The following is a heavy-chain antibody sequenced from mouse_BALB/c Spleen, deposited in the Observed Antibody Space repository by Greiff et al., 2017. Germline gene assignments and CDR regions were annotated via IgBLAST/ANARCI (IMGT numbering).Heavy chain of an antibody. CDR3: ARYRGYDDAMDY. Sequence: EVQLQQSGPSLVKPSQTLSLTCSVTGDSITSGYWNWIRKFPGNKLEYMGYISYSGSTYYNPSLKSRISITRDTSKNQYYLQLHSVTTEDTATSYCARYRGYDDAMDYWGQGTSVTVSS. CDR2: ISYSGST. V-gene: IGHV3-8*02. D-gene: IGHD2-2*01. CDR1: GDSITSGY. J-gene: IGHJ4*01.